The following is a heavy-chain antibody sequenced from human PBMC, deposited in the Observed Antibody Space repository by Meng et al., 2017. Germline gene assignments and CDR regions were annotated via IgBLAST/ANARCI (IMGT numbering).Heavy chain of an antibody. CDR2: INWNGGST. Sequence: GSLKISCAASGFTFDDYGMSWVRQAPGKGLEWVSGINWNGGSTGYADSVKGRFTISRDNAKNSLYLQMNSLRAEDTALYYCAREKGATRAFDIWGQGTMVTVSS. D-gene: IGHD1-26*01. CDR3: AREKGATRAFDI. V-gene: IGHV3-20*04. CDR1: GFTFDDYG. J-gene: IGHJ3*02.